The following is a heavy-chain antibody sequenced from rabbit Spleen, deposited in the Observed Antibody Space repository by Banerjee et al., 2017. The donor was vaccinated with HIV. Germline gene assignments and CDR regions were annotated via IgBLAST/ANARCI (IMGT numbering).Heavy chain of an antibody. J-gene: IGHJ6*01. Sequence: QSLEESGGDLVKPEGSLTLTCKASGFSFSDRDVMCWVRQAPGKGLEWIACINTATAKAVYASWAKGRFTISRTSSTTVTLQMTSLTAADTATYFCARDTGSSFSSYGMDLWGPGTLVTVS. D-gene: IGHD8-1*01. CDR3: ARDTGSSFSSYGMDL. CDR1: GFSFSDRDV. V-gene: IGHV1S40*01. CDR2: INTATAKA.